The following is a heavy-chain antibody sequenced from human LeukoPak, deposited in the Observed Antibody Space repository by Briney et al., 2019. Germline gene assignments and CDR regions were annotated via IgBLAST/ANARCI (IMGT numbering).Heavy chain of an antibody. CDR2: IYPGDSDT. D-gene: IGHD2-2*01. V-gene: IGHV5-51*01. Sequence: GESLKISCKGSGYSFTSYWIGWVRQMPGKGLEWMGIIYPGDSDTRYSPSFQGQVTISADKSISTAYLQWSSLKASDTAMYYSASQGAYCSSTSCYAYWGQGTLVTVSS. J-gene: IGHJ4*02. CDR1: GYSFTSYW. CDR3: ASQGAYCSSTSCYAY.